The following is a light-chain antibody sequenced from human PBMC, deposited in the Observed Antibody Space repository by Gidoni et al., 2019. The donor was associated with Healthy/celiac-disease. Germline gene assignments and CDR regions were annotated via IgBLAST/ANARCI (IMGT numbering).Light chain of an antibody. CDR3: QKYNSAPRFT. J-gene: IGKJ3*01. CDR1: QGISNY. CDR2: AAS. Sequence: DIQMTQSPSSLSASVGDRVTITSRASQGISNYLAWYQQKPGKVPKLLIYAASTLQSGVPSRFSGSGSGTDFTLTISSLQPEDVATYYYQKYNSAPRFTFGPGTKVDIK. V-gene: IGKV1-27*01.